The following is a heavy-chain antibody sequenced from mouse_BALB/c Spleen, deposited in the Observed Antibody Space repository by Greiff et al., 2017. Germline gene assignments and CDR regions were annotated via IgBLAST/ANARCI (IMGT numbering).Heavy chain of an antibody. CDR2: ISDGGSYT. D-gene: IGHD1-1*01. CDR1: GFTFSDYY. CDR3: ARDLYYVSSYNYAMDY. J-gene: IGHJ4*01. V-gene: IGHV5-4*02. Sequence: EVQVVESGGGLVKPGGSLKLSCAASGFTFSDYYMYWVRQTPEKRLEWVATISDGGSYTYYPDSVKGRFTISRDNAKNNLYMQMSSLKSKDTAMYYCARDLYYVSSYNYAMDYWGQGTSVTVSA.